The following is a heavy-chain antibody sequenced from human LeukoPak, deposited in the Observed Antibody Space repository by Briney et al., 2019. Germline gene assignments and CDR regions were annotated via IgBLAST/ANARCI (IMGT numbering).Heavy chain of an antibody. J-gene: IGHJ4*02. D-gene: IGHD4-17*01. Sequence: GGSLRLSCAASGVTFSSYAMSWVRQAPGKGLEWVSAISGSGGSTYYADSVKGRSTISRDNSKNTRYLQMNSLRAEDTAVYYCAKHFYGRLDYWGQGTLVTVSS. V-gene: IGHV3-23*01. CDR2: ISGSGGST. CDR1: GVTFSSYA. CDR3: AKHFYGRLDY.